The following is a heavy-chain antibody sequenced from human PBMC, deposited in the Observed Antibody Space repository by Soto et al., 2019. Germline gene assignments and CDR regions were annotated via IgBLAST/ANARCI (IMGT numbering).Heavy chain of an antibody. Sequence: SETLSLTCTVSGGSISSGGYYWSWIRQHPGKGLEWIGYIYYSGSTYYNPSLKSRVTISVDTSKNQFSLKLSSVTAADTAVYYCERGISGYSYGPFDYWGKGPLVTVS. J-gene: IGHJ4*02. V-gene: IGHV4-31*03. CDR1: GGSISSGGYY. CDR3: ERGISGYSYGPFDY. CDR2: IYYSGST. D-gene: IGHD5-18*01.